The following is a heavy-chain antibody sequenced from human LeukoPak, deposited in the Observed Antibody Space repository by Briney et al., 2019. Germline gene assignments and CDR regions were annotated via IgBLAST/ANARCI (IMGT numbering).Heavy chain of an antibody. CDR3: ARDTRSIVVAAAMYGAMDV. Sequence: AGGSLRLSCAASGFTFSNYAMHWVRQAPGKGLDWVAVISYDGSNKHYADSVKGRFTISRDNSKNTLYLQMNSLRAEDTAMYYCARDTRSIVVAAAMYGAMDVWGQGTTVTVSS. V-gene: IGHV3-30*04. D-gene: IGHD2-2*01. CDR1: GFTFSNYA. CDR2: ISYDGSNK. J-gene: IGHJ6*02.